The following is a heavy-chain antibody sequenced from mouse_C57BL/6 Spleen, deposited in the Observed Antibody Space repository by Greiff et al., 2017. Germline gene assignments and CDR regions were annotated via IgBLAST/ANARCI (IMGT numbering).Heavy chain of an antibody. CDR3: ARHYDYGAVGAY. J-gene: IGHJ3*01. D-gene: IGHD2-4*01. V-gene: IGHV1-19*01. CDR1: GYTFTDYY. CDR2: INPYNGGT. Sequence: EVQLKESGPVLVKPGASVKMSCKASGYTFTDYYMNWVKQSHGKSLEWIGVINPYNGGTSYKQKFKGKATLTVDKSSSTAYMELNSLTSEDSAVYYCARHYDYGAVGAYWGQGTLVTVSA.